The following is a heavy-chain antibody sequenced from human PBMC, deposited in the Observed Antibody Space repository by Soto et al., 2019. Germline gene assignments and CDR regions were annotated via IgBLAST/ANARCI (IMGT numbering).Heavy chain of an antibody. J-gene: IGHJ5*02. V-gene: IGHV3-21*01. CDR2: ISSSSSYI. Sequence: LRLSCAASGFTFSSYSMNWVRQAPGKGLEWVSSISSSSSYIYYADSVKGRFTISKDNAKNSLYLQMNSLRAEDTAVYYCARDQYSSGWFNWFDPWGQGTLVTVSS. D-gene: IGHD6-19*01. CDR3: ARDQYSSGWFNWFDP. CDR1: GFTFSSYS.